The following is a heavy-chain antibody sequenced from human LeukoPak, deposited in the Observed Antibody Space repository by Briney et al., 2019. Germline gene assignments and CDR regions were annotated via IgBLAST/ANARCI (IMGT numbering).Heavy chain of an antibody. CDR1: GFTFSSYG. V-gene: IGHV3-30*19. J-gene: IGHJ4*02. CDR3: ARDRVHYDILTGYYH. D-gene: IGHD3-9*01. CDR2: ISYDGSNK. Sequence: TGRSLRLSCAASGFTFSSYGMHWVRQAPGKGLEWVAVISYDGSNKYYADSVKGRFTISRDNSKNTLYLQMNSLRAEDTAVYYCARDRVHYDILTGYYHWGQGTLVTVSS.